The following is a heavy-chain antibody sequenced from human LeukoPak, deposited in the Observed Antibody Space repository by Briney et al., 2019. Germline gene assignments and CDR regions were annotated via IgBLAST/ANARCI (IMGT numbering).Heavy chain of an antibody. J-gene: IGHJ6*03. V-gene: IGHV4-59*01. D-gene: IGHD2-15*01. CDR1: GGSTSSYY. CDR3: ARESAARYYMDV. Sequence: SETLSLTCTVSGGSTSSYYWSWIRQPPGKGLEWIGYIYYGGSTNYNPSLKSRVTISVDTSKNQFSLKLSSVTAADTAVYYCARESAARYYMDVWGKGTTVTVSS. CDR2: IYYGGST.